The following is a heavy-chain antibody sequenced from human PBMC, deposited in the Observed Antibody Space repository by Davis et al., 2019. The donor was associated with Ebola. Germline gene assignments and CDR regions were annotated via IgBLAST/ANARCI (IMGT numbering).Heavy chain of an antibody. CDR3: ARQGGYSSSGYGMDV. CDR2: IDPSDSPT. D-gene: IGHD6-13*01. CDR1: GYSFSNYW. Sequence: KVSCKGSGYSFSNYWISWVRQMPGKGLEWMETIDPSDSPTKKSPSFQDHVTISADKSISTVYLQWSRLKASDTAMYYCARQGGYSSSGYGMDVWGQGTTVTVSS. V-gene: IGHV5-10-1*01. J-gene: IGHJ6*02.